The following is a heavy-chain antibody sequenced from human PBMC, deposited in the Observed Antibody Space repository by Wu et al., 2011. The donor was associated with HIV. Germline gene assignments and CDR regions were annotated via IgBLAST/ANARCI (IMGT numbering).Heavy chain of an antibody. Sequence: QVQLVQSGAEVKKPGASLKVSCKTSGYIFTGSYMHWVRQAPGQGLEWVGIINPSGGSTTYAQKFQDRVTMTRDTSTSTVYMELSRLRSEDTAVYYCARDLVQAIFGVIDYYFDYWGQGTLVTVSS. CDR1: GYIFTGSY. V-gene: IGHV1-46*01. J-gene: IGHJ4*02. CDR3: ARDLVQAIFGVIDYYFDY. D-gene: IGHD3-3*01. CDR2: INPSGGST.